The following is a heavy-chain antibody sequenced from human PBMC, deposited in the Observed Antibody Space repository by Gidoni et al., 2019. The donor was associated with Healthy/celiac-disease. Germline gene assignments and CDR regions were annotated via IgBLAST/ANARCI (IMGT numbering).Heavy chain of an antibody. Sequence: QVQLQESGPGLVKPSETLSLTCTVSGGSISSYYWSWIRQPPGKGLEWIGYIYYSGSTNYNPSLKSRVTISVDTSKNQFSLKLSSVTAADTAVYYCAREETVSFMDVWGKGTTVTVSS. CDR1: GGSISSYY. CDR3: AREETVSFMDV. D-gene: IGHD4-4*01. J-gene: IGHJ6*03. CDR2: IYYSGST. V-gene: IGHV4-59*01.